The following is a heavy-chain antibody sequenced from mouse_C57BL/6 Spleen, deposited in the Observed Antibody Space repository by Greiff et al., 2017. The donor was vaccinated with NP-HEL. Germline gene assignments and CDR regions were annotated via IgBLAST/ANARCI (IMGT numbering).Heavy chain of an antibody. CDR3: ARSHSNFDS. CDR1: GYTFTSYW. J-gene: IGHJ2*01. V-gene: IGHV1-55*01. D-gene: IGHD3-1*01. CDR2: IYPGSGST. Sequence: QVQLQQSGAELVKPGASVKMSCKASGYTFTSYWITWVKQRPGQGLEWIGDIYPGSGSTNYNEKFKSKATLTVDTSSSTAYMQLSSLKSEDSAVYYSARSHSNFDSWGQSTTLTVSS.